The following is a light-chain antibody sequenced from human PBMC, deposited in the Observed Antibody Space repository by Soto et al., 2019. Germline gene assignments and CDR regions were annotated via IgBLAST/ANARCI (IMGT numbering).Light chain of an antibody. V-gene: IGKV3-15*01. J-gene: IGKJ1*01. CDR3: QQYNNWLTWT. CDR2: GAS. CDR1: QSVSSN. Sequence: EIVMTQSPATLSVSPGERATLSCRASQSVSSNLAWYQQKPGQAPRFLIYGASTRATGIPARFSGSGSGTEFTLTISSLQSEDFAVYYCQQYNNWLTWTFGQGTKVDIK.